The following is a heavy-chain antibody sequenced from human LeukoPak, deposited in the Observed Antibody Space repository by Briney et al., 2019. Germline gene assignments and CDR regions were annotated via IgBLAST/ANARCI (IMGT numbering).Heavy chain of an antibody. V-gene: IGHV3-73*01. CDR3: SRLEDSSPIEVALNI. Sequence: GGSLRLSCAASGFTFSGSVMHWVRQAAGKGLEWVGRIRSKRNNYATAYAASVKGRFTISRDDSNNTVYLHMGSLKTEDTALYYCSRLEDSSPIEVALNIWGQGTVVTVSS. CDR1: GFTFSGSV. J-gene: IGHJ3*02. D-gene: IGHD6-13*01. CDR2: IRSKRNNYAT.